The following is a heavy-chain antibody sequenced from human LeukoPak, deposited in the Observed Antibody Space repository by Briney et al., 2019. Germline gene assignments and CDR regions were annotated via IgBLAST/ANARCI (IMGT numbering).Heavy chain of an antibody. Sequence: GGSLRLSCATSGFTFSSIWISWVRQAPGKGLEWVANIKHDGSETNYVDSVKGRFTISRDNAKNSLHLQMNSLRVEDTAVYYCAKNGGPHGMDVWGQGTTVTVSS. V-gene: IGHV3-7*02. J-gene: IGHJ6*02. CDR1: GFTFSSIW. CDR3: AKNGGPHGMDV. CDR2: IKHDGSET. D-gene: IGHD3-16*01.